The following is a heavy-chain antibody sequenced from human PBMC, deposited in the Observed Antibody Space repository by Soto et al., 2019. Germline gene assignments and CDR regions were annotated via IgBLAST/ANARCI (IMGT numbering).Heavy chain of an antibody. CDR2: TSYDVSDK. J-gene: IGHJ6*03. Sequence: GGSLRLSCAASGLTFSSYGMHWVRQAPGKGLEWVAVTSYDVSDKYYADSVKGRFTISRDNSKNALYLQMNSLRAEDTAVYYCAKDTRVTYCSGGSCYYFYYMDVWGKGTTVTVSS. CDR1: GLTFSSYG. D-gene: IGHD2-15*01. CDR3: AKDTRVTYCSGGSCYYFYYMDV. V-gene: IGHV3-30*18.